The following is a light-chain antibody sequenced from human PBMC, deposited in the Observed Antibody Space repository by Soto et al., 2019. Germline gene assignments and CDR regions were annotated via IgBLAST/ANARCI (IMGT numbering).Light chain of an antibody. V-gene: IGKV3-11*01. CDR1: QSVSGY. CDR3: QQRSNWPLT. CDR2: RIF. Sequence: EIVMTQSPGTVSVFPGETVTLSCRASQSVSGYLDWFYQKPGQAPRLVLLRIFTRAIGVPARFSGSGSGTDFTLTISSLEPEDFAVYYCQQRSNWPLTFGGGTKVDIK. J-gene: IGKJ4*01.